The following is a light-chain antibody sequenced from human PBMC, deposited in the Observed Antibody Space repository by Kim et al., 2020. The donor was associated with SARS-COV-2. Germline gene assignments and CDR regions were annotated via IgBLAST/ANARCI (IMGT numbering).Light chain of an antibody. Sequence: SVTPGQTASITCSGDQLGDKYVCWYQQKPGQSPVLVIYQDIKRPSGIPERFSGSNSGNTATLTISGTQAMDEADYYCQAWDGRVGFGGGTKLTVL. CDR1: QLGDKY. CDR3: QAWDGRVG. J-gene: IGLJ2*01. V-gene: IGLV3-1*01. CDR2: QDI.